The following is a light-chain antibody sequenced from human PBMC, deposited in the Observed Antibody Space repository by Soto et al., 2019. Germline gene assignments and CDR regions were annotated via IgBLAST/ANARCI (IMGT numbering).Light chain of an antibody. CDR3: SSYTSTRTLV. CDR2: DVS. Sequence: QSVLTQPASVSGSPGQSITISCTGTSSVVGGYNYVSWYQQHPGKAPQLMIYDVSNRPSGVSDRFSGSKSGNTASLTISGLQAEDEADYYCSSYTSTRTLVFGGGTKVTVL. J-gene: IGLJ2*01. V-gene: IGLV2-14*03. CDR1: SSVVGGYNY.